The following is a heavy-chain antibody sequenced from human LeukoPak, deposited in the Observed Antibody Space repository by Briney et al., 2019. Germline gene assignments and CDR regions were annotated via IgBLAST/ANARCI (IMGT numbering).Heavy chain of an antibody. CDR2: IRVHNGIT. D-gene: IGHD3-22*01. CDR1: GYTFSSSD. Sequence: ASVKVSCKASGYTFSSSDISWVRGAPGQGLEWMGWIRVHNGITNYAQKFQGRVTMTTDTSTYTAYMELRSLRSDDTAVYYCARENYYDSSGYQVGHNWFDPWGQGTLVTVSS. J-gene: IGHJ5*02. V-gene: IGHV1-18*01. CDR3: ARENYYDSSGYQVGHNWFDP.